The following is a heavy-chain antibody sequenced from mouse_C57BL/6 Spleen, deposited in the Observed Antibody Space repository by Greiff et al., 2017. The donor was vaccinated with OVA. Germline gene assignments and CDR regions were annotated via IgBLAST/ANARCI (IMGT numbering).Heavy chain of an antibody. CDR3: ARFGNDFDY. J-gene: IGHJ2*01. V-gene: IGHV1-52*01. D-gene: IGHD2-1*01. CDR2: IDPSDSET. Sequence: VKLQQPGAELVRPGSSVKLSCKASGYTFTSYWMQWVKQRPIQGLEWIGNIDPSDSETHYNQKFKDKATLTVDKSSSTAYMQLSSLTSEDSAVYYCARFGNDFDYWGQGTTLTVSS. CDR1: GYTFTSYW.